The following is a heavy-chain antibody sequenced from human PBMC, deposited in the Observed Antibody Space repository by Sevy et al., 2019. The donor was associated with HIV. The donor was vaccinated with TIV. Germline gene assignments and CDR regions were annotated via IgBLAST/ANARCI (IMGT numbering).Heavy chain of an antibody. V-gene: IGHV1-18*01. D-gene: IGHD2-15*01. CDR3: ATVGLRYYSGGSSYQGDWFDP. CDR2: ISAYNGNT. CDR1: GYTFTSYG. Sequence: ASVKVSCKASGYTFTSYGISWVRQAPGQGLEWMGWISAYNGNTNDAKKLQGRVTMTTDTSTSTPYMELRRLRYNDTCVYYCATVGLRYYSGGSSYQGDWFDPWGQGTLVTVSS. J-gene: IGHJ5*02.